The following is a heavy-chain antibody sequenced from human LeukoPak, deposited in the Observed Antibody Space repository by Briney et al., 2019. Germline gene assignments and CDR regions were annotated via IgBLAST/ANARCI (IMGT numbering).Heavy chain of an antibody. D-gene: IGHD3-10*01. Sequence: SETLSLTCTVSGGSISSYYWSWIRQPPGKGLEWIGYIYYSGSTKYNPSLKSRVTISIDTSKNQIFLKLTSVTAADTAVYYCARVSGGSGIYGFDYWGQGTLVTVSS. V-gene: IGHV4-59*01. CDR1: GGSISSYY. CDR2: IYYSGST. CDR3: ARVSGGSGIYGFDY. J-gene: IGHJ4*02.